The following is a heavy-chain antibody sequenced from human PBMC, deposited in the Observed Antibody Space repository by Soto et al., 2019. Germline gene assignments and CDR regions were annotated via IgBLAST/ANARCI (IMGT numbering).Heavy chain of an antibody. CDR2: IYYSGST. D-gene: IGHD3-22*01. V-gene: IGHV4-39*01. Sequence: SETLSLTCTFSGGSISISSYYWGWIRQPRGKGLEWIGRIYYSGSTYYNPSLKSRVTISVDTSKNQFSLKLSSVTAADTAVYYCARRGDYYDSSGYYKPHFDYWGQGTLVTVSS. J-gene: IGHJ4*02. CDR3: ARRGDYYDSSGYYKPHFDY. CDR1: GGSISISSYY.